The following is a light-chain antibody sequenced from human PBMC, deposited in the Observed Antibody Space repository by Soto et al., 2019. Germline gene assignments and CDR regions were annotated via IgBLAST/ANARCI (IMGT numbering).Light chain of an antibody. J-gene: IGKJ4*01. CDR3: QKYHEWTLS. V-gene: IGKV3-15*01. Sequence: EIVMTQSPATLSVSPGERATLSCRASQSVSSNVAWYQQKTGQAPRILIYGESTRATGIPARFSGSGSGTELNLTISSLQSEDFAVYYCQKYHEWTLSFGGGTKVDIK. CDR2: GES. CDR1: QSVSSN.